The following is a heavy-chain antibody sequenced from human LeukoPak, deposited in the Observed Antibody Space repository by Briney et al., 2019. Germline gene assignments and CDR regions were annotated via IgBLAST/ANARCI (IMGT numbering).Heavy chain of an antibody. CDR2: ISGSGGST. Sequence: PGGSLRLSCAASGFTFSSYAMSWVRQAPGKGLEWDSAISGSGGSTYYADSVKGRFTISRDNSKNTLYLQMNSLRAEDTAVYYCAKGDYYDSSGYLYFDYWGQGTLVTVSS. CDR1: GFTFSSYA. D-gene: IGHD3-22*01. J-gene: IGHJ4*02. V-gene: IGHV3-23*01. CDR3: AKGDYYDSSGYLYFDY.